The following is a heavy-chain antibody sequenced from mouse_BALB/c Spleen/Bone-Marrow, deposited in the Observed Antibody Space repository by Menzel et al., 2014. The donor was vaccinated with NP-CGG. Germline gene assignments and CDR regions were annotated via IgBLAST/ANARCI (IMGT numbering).Heavy chain of an antibody. CDR2: VNPSNGRT. CDR3: ARGDYAMDY. CDR1: GYTFTSYW. V-gene: IGHV1S81*02. J-gene: IGHJ4*01. Sequence: QVQLQQSGAELVKPGASVKLSCKASGYTFTSYWMHWVKQRPGQGLEWIGEVNPSNGRTNYNEKFKGKATLTSDKSSSTAYMELSSLTSEDSAVYYCARGDYAMDYWGQGTSVTVSS.